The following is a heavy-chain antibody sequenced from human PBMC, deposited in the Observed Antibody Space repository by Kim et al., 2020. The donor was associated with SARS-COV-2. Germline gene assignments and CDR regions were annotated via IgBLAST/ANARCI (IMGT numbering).Heavy chain of an antibody. J-gene: IGHJ5*02. CDR1: GFTFTGHW. Sequence: GGSLRLSCAASGFTFTGHWRSWVRQTPGRGLECVASIKPDGSEKYYVDSVKGRFTISRDNTKHSVSLQMNSLRAEDTAVYYCARGDGWFLPWGQGTLVTV. CDR2: IKPDGSEK. V-gene: IGHV3-7*01. CDR3: ARGDGWFLP.